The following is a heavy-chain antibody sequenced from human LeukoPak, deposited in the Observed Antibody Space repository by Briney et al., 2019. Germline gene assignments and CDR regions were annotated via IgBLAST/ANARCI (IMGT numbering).Heavy chain of an antibody. Sequence: PGGSLRLSCAASGFTFSSYAMSWVRQAPGKGLEWVSAISGSGGSTYYADSVKDRFTISRDNSKNTLYLQMNSLRAEDTAVYYCAKDSNGYSSSWHSFDYWGQGTLVTVSS. CDR3: AKDSNGYSSSWHSFDY. V-gene: IGHV3-23*01. D-gene: IGHD6-13*01. J-gene: IGHJ4*02. CDR1: GFTFSSYA. CDR2: ISGSGGST.